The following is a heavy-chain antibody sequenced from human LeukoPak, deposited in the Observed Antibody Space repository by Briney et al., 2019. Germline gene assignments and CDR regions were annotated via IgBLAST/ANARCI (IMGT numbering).Heavy chain of an antibody. CDR2: IYYSGST. CDR1: GGSISSYY. D-gene: IGHD2-15*01. Sequence: SETLSLTCSVSGGSISSYYWSWIRQPPGKGLECIGYIYYSGSTNYNPSLQSRVTISVDTSKNHFSLNLSSVIAADTAVYYCARRVRAYCSGGSCYDDWYFDLWGRGTLVTVSS. CDR3: ARRVRAYCSGGSCYDDWYFDL. V-gene: IGHV4-59*08. J-gene: IGHJ2*01.